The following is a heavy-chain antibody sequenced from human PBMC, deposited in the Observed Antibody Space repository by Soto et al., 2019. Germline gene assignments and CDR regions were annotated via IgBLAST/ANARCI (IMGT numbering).Heavy chain of an antibody. D-gene: IGHD3-9*01. Sequence: ASVKGSCKASGYSFTVYHIHWGRQDPGRGLEWMGWINPNSGDTEYAQNFQGRVTMTRDTSFNLVYMEMSGLMSDDTAVYYCARDARGTRGFDELDIWGQGTTVPVSS. CDR3: ARDARGTRGFDELDI. CDR1: GYSFTVYH. V-gene: IGHV1-2*02. CDR2: INPNSGDT. J-gene: IGHJ6*02.